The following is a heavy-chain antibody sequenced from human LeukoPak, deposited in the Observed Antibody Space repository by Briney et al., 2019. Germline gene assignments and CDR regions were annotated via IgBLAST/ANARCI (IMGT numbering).Heavy chain of an antibody. CDR1: GASFNDYY. J-gene: IGHJ4*02. D-gene: IGHD2-21*02. CDR2: INHSGST. V-gene: IGHV4-34*01. CDR3: ARGQTSVVTAIPYYFDY. Sequence: KTSETLSLTCAVYGASFNDYYWTWIRQPPGKGLEWIGEINHSGSTNYNPSLKSRVTISVDTSKNQFSLKLSSVTAADTAVYYCARGQTSVVTAIPYYFDYWGRGTLVTVSS.